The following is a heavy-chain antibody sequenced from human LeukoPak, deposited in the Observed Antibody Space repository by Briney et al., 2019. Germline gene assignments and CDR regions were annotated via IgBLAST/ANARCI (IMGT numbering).Heavy chain of an antibody. V-gene: IGHV1-18*01. D-gene: IGHD6-19*01. Sequence: ASEKLSFKSSVYTCTNYGISWGRHAPGQGLGRMGWVGAYNSDTDYEQKFQSRGTMTTDASTKTAYIEPMGLRTDETPVYYCGRDVEGSAWSLGFDHWGQGTLVTVSS. CDR3: GRDVEGSAWSLGFDH. CDR1: VYTCTNYG. J-gene: IGHJ4*02. CDR2: VGAYNSDT.